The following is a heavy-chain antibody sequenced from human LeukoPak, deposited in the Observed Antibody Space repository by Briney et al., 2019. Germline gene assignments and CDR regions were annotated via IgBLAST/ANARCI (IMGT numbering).Heavy chain of an antibody. CDR3: ARDPSWEILSYFDY. CDR2: ISASGDTI. CDR1: GFTFRNYY. J-gene: IGHJ4*02. Sequence: PGGSLRLSCAASGFTFRNYYMTWLRQAPGKGLEWVSYISASGDTIYYGDPVRGRFTISRDNAKNSLYLDMNTLKAEDTAVYYCARDPSWEILSYFDYWGQGTLVTVSS. V-gene: IGHV3-11*04. D-gene: IGHD1-26*01.